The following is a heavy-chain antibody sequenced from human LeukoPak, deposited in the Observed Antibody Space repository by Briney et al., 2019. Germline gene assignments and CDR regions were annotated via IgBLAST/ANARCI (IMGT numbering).Heavy chain of an antibody. J-gene: IGHJ1*01. CDR1: GGSFSGYY. D-gene: IGHD2-2*02. CDR2: INHSGST. CDR3: ARGPIVVVPAAIRRYFQH. V-gene: IGHV4-34*01. Sequence: KTSETLSLTCAVYGGSFSGYYWSWIRQPPGKGLEWIGEINHSGSTNYNPSLKSRVTISVDTSKNQFSLKLSSVTAADTAVYYCARGPIVVVPAAIRRYFQHWGQGTLVTVSS.